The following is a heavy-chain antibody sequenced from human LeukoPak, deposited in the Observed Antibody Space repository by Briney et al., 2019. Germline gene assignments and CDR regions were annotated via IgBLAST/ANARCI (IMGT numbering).Heavy chain of an antibody. Sequence: PSETLSLTCTVSGGSISSSSYYWGWIRQPPGKGLAWIGSIYYSGSTYYNPSLKSRVTISVDTSKNQFSLKLSSVTAADTAVYYCARQWIPPNFDYWGQGTLVTVSS. CDR2: IYYSGST. CDR1: GGSISSSSYY. J-gene: IGHJ4*02. CDR3: ARQWIPPNFDY. D-gene: IGHD2-2*03. V-gene: IGHV4-39*01.